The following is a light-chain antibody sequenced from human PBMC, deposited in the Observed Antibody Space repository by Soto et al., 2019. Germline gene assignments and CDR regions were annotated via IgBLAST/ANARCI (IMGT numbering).Light chain of an antibody. CDR1: SSNIGAGSD. Sequence: QSVLTQPPSVSGAPGQRVTISCTGSSSNIGAGSDVHGYQQLPGTAPKLLIYGNSNRPSGVPDRFSGSKSGTSASLAIPGLQAGDEADYYSQSYDSSLSGWVFGGGTKVTVL. CDR2: GNS. J-gene: IGLJ3*02. V-gene: IGLV1-40*01. CDR3: QSYDSSLSGWV.